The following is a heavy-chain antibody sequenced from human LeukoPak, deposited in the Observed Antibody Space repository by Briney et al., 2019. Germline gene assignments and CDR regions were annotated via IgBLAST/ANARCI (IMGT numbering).Heavy chain of an antibody. D-gene: IGHD3-22*01. CDR2: IYYSETT. CDR3: ARQGDSNGYSTLDY. CDR1: GDSVSRSTYY. V-gene: IGHV4-39*01. J-gene: IGHJ4*02. Sequence: PSETLSLTCTVSGDSVSRSTYYWGWIRQPPGKGLEWIGTIYYSETTYYNPSLKSRVTISVDSFKNQFSLKVTSVTATDTAVYYCARQGDSNGYSTLDYWGQGILVTVSS.